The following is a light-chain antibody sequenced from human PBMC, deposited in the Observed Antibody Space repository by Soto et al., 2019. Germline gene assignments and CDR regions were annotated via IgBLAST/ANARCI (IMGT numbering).Light chain of an antibody. Sequence: EIVLMQSPGTLSLSPGERASLSCRASQSVSSSYLGWYQQKPGQAPRLLIYGASSRATGIPDRFSGSGSGTDFTLTISRLEPEDFAVYYCQQYGSSPLTFGGGTKVEIK. CDR2: GAS. V-gene: IGKV3-20*01. CDR1: QSVSSSY. CDR3: QQYGSSPLT. J-gene: IGKJ4*01.